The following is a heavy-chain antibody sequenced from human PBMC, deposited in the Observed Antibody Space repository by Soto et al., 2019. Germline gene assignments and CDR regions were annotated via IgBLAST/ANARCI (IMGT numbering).Heavy chain of an antibody. D-gene: IGHD3-16*02. V-gene: IGHV4-59*01. CDR3: VRHYRLNGFDP. CDR1: GGSISNYY. J-gene: IGHJ5*02. CDR2: VYYSGST. Sequence: SLSLTCTVSGGSISNYYLTWVRQPPGKGLEWIGYVYYSGSTNYNPSLESRVTISIDAYKNQFSLKMKSVTAADTAVYYCVRHYRLNGFDPWGQGALVTFSS.